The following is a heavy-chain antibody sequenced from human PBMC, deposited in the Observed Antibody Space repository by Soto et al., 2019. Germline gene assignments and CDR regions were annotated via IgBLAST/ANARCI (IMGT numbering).Heavy chain of an antibody. CDR2: ISYDGSNK. D-gene: IGHD3-10*01. CDR1: GFTFSSYG. J-gene: IGHJ4*02. Sequence: GGSLRLSCAASGFTFSSYGMHWVRQAPGKGLEWVAVISYDGSNKYYADSVKGRFTISRDNSKNTLYLQMNSLRAEDTAVYYCAKESAYGPFDYWGQGTLVTVSS. CDR3: AKESAYGPFDY. V-gene: IGHV3-30*18.